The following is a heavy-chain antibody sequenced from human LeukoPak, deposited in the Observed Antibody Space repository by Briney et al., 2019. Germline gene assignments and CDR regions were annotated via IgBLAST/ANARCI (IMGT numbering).Heavy chain of an antibody. CDR2: INHSGST. V-gene: IGHV4-34*01. CDR3: ARGRRWIQLWLRTWGFDY. Sequence: SETLSLTCAVYGGSFSGYYWSWIRQPPGKGLEWIGEINHSGSTNYNPSLKSRVTISVDTSKNQFSLKLSSVTAADTAVYYCARGRRWIQLWLRTWGFDYWGQGTLVTVSS. J-gene: IGHJ4*02. D-gene: IGHD5-18*01. CDR1: GGSFSGYY.